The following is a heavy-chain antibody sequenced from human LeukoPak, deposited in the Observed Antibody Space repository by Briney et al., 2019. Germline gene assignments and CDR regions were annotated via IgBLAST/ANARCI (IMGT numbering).Heavy chain of an antibody. CDR1: EYTFTDYY. Sequence: ASVKVSCEASEYTFTDYYLHWVRQAPGQGPEWMGWISAYNGNTNYAQKLQGRVTMTTDTSTSTAYMELRSLRSDDTAVYYCARTFSSGWYFLDYWGQGTLVTVSS. D-gene: IGHD6-19*01. J-gene: IGHJ4*02. V-gene: IGHV1-18*04. CDR2: ISAYNGNT. CDR3: ARTFSSGWYFLDY.